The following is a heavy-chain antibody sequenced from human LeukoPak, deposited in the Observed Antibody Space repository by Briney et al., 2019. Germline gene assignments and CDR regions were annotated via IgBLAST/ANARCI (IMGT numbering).Heavy chain of an antibody. CDR2: VSSSSSYI. Sequence: GRSLRLSCAASGFTFSSYSMNWVRQAPGKGLEWVSSVSSSSSYIYYADSVKGRFTIYRDNAKNTLYLQMNSLRAEDTAVYYCAGDPRSAGGSWFDPWGQGTLVTVSS. J-gene: IGHJ5*02. CDR3: AGDPRSAGGSWFDP. D-gene: IGHD6-13*01. CDR1: GFTFSSYS. V-gene: IGHV3-21*01.